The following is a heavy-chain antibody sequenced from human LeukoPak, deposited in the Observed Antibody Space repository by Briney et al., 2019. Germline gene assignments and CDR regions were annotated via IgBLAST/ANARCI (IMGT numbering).Heavy chain of an antibody. Sequence: GGSLRLSCAASGLTFSSYAMSWVRQAPGKGLEWVSAISGSGGSTYYADSVKGRFTISRDNSKNTLYLQMNSLRAEDTAVYYCAKILRYFDWLSLGAFDIWGQGTMVTVSS. J-gene: IGHJ3*02. D-gene: IGHD3-9*01. CDR2: ISGSGGST. CDR1: GLTFSSYA. V-gene: IGHV3-23*01. CDR3: AKILRYFDWLSLGAFDI.